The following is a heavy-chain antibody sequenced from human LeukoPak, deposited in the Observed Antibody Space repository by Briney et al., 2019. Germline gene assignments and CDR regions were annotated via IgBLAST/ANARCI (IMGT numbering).Heavy chain of an antibody. D-gene: IGHD2-15*01. CDR2: ISATGGTT. CDR3: AKNGDRGAYCSGGSCYPYYYYYIDV. J-gene: IGHJ6*03. CDR1: GFTFSSYG. V-gene: IGHV3-23*01. Sequence: GGSLRLSCAASGFTFSSYGMSWVRQAPGKGLEWVSAISATGGTTYYADSVKGRFTISRDNSKNTLYLQMNSLRAEDTAIYYCAKNGDRGAYCSGGSCYPYYYYYIDVWGKGSTVTISS.